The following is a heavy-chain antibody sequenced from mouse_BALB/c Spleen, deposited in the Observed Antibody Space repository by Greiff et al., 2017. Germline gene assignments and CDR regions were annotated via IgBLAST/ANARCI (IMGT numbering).Heavy chain of an antibody. CDR2: ISNLAYSI. Sequence: EVKVVESGGGLVQPGGSRKLSCAASGFTFSDYGMAWVRQAPGKGPEWVAFISNLAYSIYYADTVTGRFTISRENAKNTLYLEMSSRRSEDTAMYYWARGAYRYEYYFDYWGQGTTLTVSS. CDR3: ARGAYRYEYYFDY. D-gene: IGHD2-14*01. V-gene: IGHV5-15*02. J-gene: IGHJ2*01. CDR1: GFTFSDYG.